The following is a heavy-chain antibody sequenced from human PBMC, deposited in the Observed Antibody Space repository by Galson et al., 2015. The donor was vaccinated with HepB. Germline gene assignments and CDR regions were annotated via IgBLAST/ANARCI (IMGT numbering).Heavy chain of an antibody. CDR3: ARDPVPYGGKYAFDI. CDR2: IKQDGSEK. Sequence: SLRLSCAASGFTFSSYWMSWVRQAPGKGLERVANIKQDGSEKYYVDSVKGRFTISRDNAKNSLYLQMNSLRAEDTAVYYCARDPVPYGGKYAFDIWGQGTMVTVSS. CDR1: GFTFSSYW. D-gene: IGHD4-23*01. J-gene: IGHJ3*02. V-gene: IGHV3-7*01.